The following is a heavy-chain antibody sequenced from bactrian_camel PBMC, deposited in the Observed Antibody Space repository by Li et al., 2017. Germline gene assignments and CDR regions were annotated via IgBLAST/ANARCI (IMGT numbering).Heavy chain of an antibody. CDR3: AADPSADCSAEYWCYDDSRGDWCGT. CDR2: ISTDGIS. Sequence: HVQLVESGGGTVQTGGSRRLSCEVSGTTGSGYCVAWFRQIPGKEREAVASISTDGISTYADSVKGRFTISKDNAANTLYLQMDSLKPEDTAVYYCAADPSADCSAEYWCYDDSRGDWCGTWGQGTQVTVS. J-gene: IGHJ6*01. CDR1: GTTGSGYC. D-gene: IGHD3*01. V-gene: IGHV3S53*01.